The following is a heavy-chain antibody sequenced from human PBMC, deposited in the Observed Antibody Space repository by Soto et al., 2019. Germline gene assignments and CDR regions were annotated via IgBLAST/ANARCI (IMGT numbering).Heavy chain of an antibody. J-gene: IGHJ5*02. Sequence: QVQLVESGGGVVQPGRSLRLSCAASGFTFSSYGMHWVRQAPGKGLEWVAVIWYDGSNKYYADSVKGRFTISRDNSKNTLDLQMNSLRAEDTAVYYCARGRIADRGRDWFDPWGQGTLVTVSS. CDR2: IWYDGSNK. D-gene: IGHD6-6*01. V-gene: IGHV3-33*01. CDR3: ARGRIADRGRDWFDP. CDR1: GFTFSSYG.